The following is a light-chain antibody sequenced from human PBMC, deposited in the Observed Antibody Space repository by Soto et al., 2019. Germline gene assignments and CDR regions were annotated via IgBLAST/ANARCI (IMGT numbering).Light chain of an antibody. J-gene: IGKJ4*01. Sequence: EIVLTQSPGTLSLSPGERATLSCRASQSVSSSYLAWYQQKPGQAPRLLIYGASSSATGIPDRFSGSGYGTDFSLTISRLEPEDFAVYYCQQYGSSPGLTFGVWTQVEVK. CDR3: QQYGSSPGLT. V-gene: IGKV3-20*01. CDR1: QSVSSSY. CDR2: GAS.